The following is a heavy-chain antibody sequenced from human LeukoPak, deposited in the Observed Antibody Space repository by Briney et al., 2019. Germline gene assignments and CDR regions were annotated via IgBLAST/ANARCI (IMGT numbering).Heavy chain of an antibody. D-gene: IGHD2-15*01. CDR3: AKDGAATYYYGMDV. V-gene: IGHV3-9*01. Sequence: GGSLRLSCAASGFTVDDYAMHWVRQAPGKCLEWVSGISWNSGSIGYADSVKGRFTISRDNTKNSLYLQMNSLRAEDTALYYCAKDGAATYYYGMDVWGQGPTVTVSS. CDR2: ISWNSGSI. CDR1: GFTVDDYA. J-gene: IGHJ6*02.